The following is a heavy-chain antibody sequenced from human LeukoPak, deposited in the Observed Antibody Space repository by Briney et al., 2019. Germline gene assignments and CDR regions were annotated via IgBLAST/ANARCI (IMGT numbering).Heavy chain of an antibody. CDR1: GFTFSTYD. CDR3: AKDLAAVPGNKYFAY. CDR2: ISGRGGST. V-gene: IGHV3-23*01. Sequence: GGSLRLSCAASGFTFSTYDMTWVRQAPGKGLEWVSSISGRGGSTYYADSVKGRFTTSRDNSKNTLYLQMNGLRAGDTAVYYCAKDLAAVPGNKYFAYWGQGTLVTVSS. J-gene: IGHJ4*02. D-gene: IGHD6-19*01.